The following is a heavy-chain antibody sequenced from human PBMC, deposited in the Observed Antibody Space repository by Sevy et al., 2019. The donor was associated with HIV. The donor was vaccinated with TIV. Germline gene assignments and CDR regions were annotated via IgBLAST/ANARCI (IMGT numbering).Heavy chain of an antibody. J-gene: IGHJ6*02. CDR3: AKIPLEEGYSYGYRYYYYGMDV. Sequence: GGSLRLSCAASGFTFSSYGMRWVRQAPGKGLEWVAVISYDGSNKYYADSVKGRFTISRDNSKNTLYLQMISLRAEDTAVYYCAKIPLEEGYSYGYRYYYYGMDVWGQGTTVTVSS. CDR1: GFTFSSYG. CDR2: ISYDGSNK. D-gene: IGHD5-18*01. V-gene: IGHV3-30*18.